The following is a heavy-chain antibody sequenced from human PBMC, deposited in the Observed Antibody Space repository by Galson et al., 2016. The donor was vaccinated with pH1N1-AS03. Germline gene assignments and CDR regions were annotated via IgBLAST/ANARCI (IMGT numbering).Heavy chain of an antibody. D-gene: IGHD3-3*01. J-gene: IGHJ6*02. V-gene: IGHV1-58*01. CDR1: GFTFTGST. CDR3: AAGSRFLEWLGVVYFYGMDV. Sequence: SVKVSCKASGFTFTGSTVQWVRQARGQRLEWIGWMVVGSGNTNYAQNFQERVSITRDKSTSTAYMSLSSLRSEDTAVYYCAAGSRFLEWLGVVYFYGMDVWGQGTTVTVSS. CDR2: MVVGSGNT.